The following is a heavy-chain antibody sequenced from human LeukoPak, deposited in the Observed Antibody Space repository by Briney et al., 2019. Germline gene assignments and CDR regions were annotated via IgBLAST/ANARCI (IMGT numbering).Heavy chain of an antibody. J-gene: IGHJ6*03. D-gene: IGHD2-21*02. V-gene: IGHV3-23*01. CDR2: ISGSGGST. CDR1: GLTFSSYA. Sequence: GGSLRLSCAASGLTFSSYAMSWVRQAPGKGLEWVSNISGSGGSTYYADSVKGRFTISRDNSKNTLYLQMNSLRAEDTAVYYCARAATVSRPYYYYMDVWGKGTTVTVSS. CDR3: ARAATVSRPYYYYMDV.